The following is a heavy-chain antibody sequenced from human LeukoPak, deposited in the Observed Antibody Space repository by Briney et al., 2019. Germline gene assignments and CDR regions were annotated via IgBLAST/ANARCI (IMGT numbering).Heavy chain of an antibody. CDR2: INPSGGST. D-gene: IGHD2-21*02. Sequence: ASVKVSCKASGYTFTSYYIHWVRQAPGQGLEWRGIINPSGGSTSYAQKFQGRVTMTRDTSTSTVYMELSSLRSEDTAVYYCARAYCGGDCYSSRYYYYGMDVWGQGTTVTVSS. CDR1: GYTFTSYY. CDR3: ARAYCGGDCYSSRYYYYGMDV. V-gene: IGHV1-46*01. J-gene: IGHJ6*02.